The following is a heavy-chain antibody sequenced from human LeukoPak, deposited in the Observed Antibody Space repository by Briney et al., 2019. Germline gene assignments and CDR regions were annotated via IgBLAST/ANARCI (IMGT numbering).Heavy chain of an antibody. J-gene: IGHJ4*02. D-gene: IGHD1-1*01. Sequence: GGSLRLSCAASGFTFNSFSMNWVRQAPGKGLEWVSSISSSTIYTYYADSVKGRFTISRDNAKNSLYLQMNSLRAEDTAVYYCARGGSGNWNAPFDYWGQGTLVTVSS. V-gene: IGHV3-21*01. CDR1: GFTFNSFS. CDR2: ISSSTIYT. CDR3: ARGGSGNWNAPFDY.